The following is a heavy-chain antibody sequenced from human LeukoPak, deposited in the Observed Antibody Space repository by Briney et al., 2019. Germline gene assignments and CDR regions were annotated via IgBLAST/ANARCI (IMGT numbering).Heavy chain of an antibody. J-gene: IGHJ4*02. CDR1: GFTFSSYE. CDR3: AKGQELDDGVIDS. Sequence: GGSLRLSCAASGFTFSSYEMNWVRQAPGKGLEWVSTIRGNGDSTHYADSVKGRFTISRDNSKNTLYLQMNSLRGEDSAIYYCAKGQELDDGVIDSWGQGTLVTVSS. V-gene: IGHV3-23*01. D-gene: IGHD1-1*01. CDR2: IRGNGDST.